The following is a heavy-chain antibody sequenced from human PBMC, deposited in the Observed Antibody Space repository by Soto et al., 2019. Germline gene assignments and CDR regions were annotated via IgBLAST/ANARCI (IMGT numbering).Heavy chain of an antibody. CDR1: CGSISGDY. J-gene: IGHJ5*02. CDR2: IYTSVIT. V-gene: IGHV4-4*07. CDR3: ARAQGYNWFDP. Sequence: PSETLAVTCTFSCGSISGDYGSWIRQPAGKGLEWIGRIYTSVITNYNPSLKSRVTMSVDTSKNQFSLKLSSVTAADTAVYYCARAQGYNWFDPWGQGTLVTVSS.